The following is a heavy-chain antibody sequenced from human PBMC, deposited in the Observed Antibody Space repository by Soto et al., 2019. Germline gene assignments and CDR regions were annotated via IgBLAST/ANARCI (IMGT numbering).Heavy chain of an antibody. J-gene: IGHJ6*02. V-gene: IGHV1-69*02. CDR1: GGTFSRYT. Sequence: QVQLVQSGAEVKKPGSSVKVSCKASGGTFSRYTFTWVRQAPGQGLEWMGRIIPILDIPNYAQNFQGRVTMTADKSTATAYMELSSLKCDDTAVYYCASHFTGVLVLGTSPPGGDNYGWDVWGQGTTVTVSS. CDR3: ASHFTGVLVLGTSPPGGDNYGWDV. CDR2: IIPILDIP. D-gene: IGHD2-8*02.